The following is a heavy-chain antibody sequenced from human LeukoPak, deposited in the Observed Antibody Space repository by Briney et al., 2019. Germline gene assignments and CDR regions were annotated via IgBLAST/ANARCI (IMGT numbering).Heavy chain of an antibody. CDR3: ARRAAYYYDSSGYYY. D-gene: IGHD3-22*01. CDR2: INHSGST. J-gene: IGHJ4*02. Sequence: SETLSLTCAVYGGSLSGYYWSWIRQPPGKGLEWIGEINHSGSTNYNPSLKSRVTISVDTSKNQFSLKLSSVTAADTAVYYCARRAAYYYDSSGYYYWGQGTLVTASS. V-gene: IGHV4-34*01. CDR1: GGSLSGYY.